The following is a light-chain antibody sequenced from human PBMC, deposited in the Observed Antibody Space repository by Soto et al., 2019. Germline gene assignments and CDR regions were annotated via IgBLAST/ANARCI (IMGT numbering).Light chain of an antibody. V-gene: IGKV3-15*01. CDR1: QSVGSN. J-gene: IGKJ1*01. Sequence: EVVMRQSPATLSVSPGEGATLSCRASQSVGSNLAWFQQKPGQAPRLLMYAASTRPTSIAARFSGSGSGTDFILTITSLQSEDSGVFYCQQYYHWPRTFGQGTKVDIK. CDR2: AAS. CDR3: QQYYHWPRT.